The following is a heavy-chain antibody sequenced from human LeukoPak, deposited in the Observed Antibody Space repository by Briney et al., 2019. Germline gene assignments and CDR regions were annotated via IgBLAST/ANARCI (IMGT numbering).Heavy chain of an antibody. Sequence: SETLSLTCTVSGGSISSYYWSWIRQPPGKGLEWIGYIYYSGSTNYNPSLKSRVTISVDTSKNQFSLKLSSVTAADTAVYYCAREERWLQKRGPYDAFDIWGQGTTVTVSS. D-gene: IGHD5-24*01. J-gene: IGHJ3*02. V-gene: IGHV4-59*01. CDR2: IYYSGST. CDR3: AREERWLQKRGPYDAFDI. CDR1: GGSISSYY.